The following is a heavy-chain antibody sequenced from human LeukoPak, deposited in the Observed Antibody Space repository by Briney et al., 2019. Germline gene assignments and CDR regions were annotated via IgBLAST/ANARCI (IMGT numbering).Heavy chain of an antibody. V-gene: IGHV1-46*01. D-gene: IGHD6-25*01. CDR1: GYTFTSYY. J-gene: IGHJ3*02. CDR2: INPSGGST. Sequence: ASVKVSCMASGYTFTSYYMHWVRQAPGQGLEWMGIINPSGGSTSYAQKFQGSVTMTRDTSTSTVYMELSSLRSEDTAVYYCARAAAANDAFDIWGQGTMVTVSS. CDR3: ARAAAANDAFDI.